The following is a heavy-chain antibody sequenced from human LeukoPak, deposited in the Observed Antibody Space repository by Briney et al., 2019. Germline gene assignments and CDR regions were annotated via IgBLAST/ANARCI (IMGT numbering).Heavy chain of an antibody. Sequence: PGGSLRLSCAASGFTFSSYWMSWVRQAPGKGLEWVANIKQDGSEKYYVDSVKGRFTISRDNAKNSLYLQMNSLRAEDTAVYYCARDRSGYYFSSVDAFDTWGQGTMVTVSS. CDR2: IKQDGSEK. CDR3: ARDRSGYYFSSVDAFDT. V-gene: IGHV3-7*01. J-gene: IGHJ3*02. D-gene: IGHD3-22*01. CDR1: GFTFSSYW.